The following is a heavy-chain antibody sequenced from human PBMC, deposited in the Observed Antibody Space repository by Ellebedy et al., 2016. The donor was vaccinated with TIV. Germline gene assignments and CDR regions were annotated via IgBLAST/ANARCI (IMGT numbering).Heavy chain of an antibody. CDR2: ISSSGSTI. Sequence: GESLKISCAASGFTFSDYYMSWIRQAPGKGLEWVSYISSSGSTIYYADSVKGRFTISRDNAKNSLYLQINSLRPEDTAVYYCAKYLGYSLDSWGQGTLVTVSS. J-gene: IGHJ4*02. V-gene: IGHV3-11*01. CDR1: GFTFSDYY. D-gene: IGHD2-15*01. CDR3: AKYLGYSLDS.